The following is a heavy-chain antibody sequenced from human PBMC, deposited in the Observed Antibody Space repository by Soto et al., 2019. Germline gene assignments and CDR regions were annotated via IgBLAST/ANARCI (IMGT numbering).Heavy chain of an antibody. CDR2: INPKSGGT. CDR1: GYTFTVYY. CDR3: ARDLATGRVKAGFDY. D-gene: IGHD2-21*01. J-gene: IGHJ4*02. V-gene: IGHV1-2*02. Sequence: ASVKVSCKASGYTFTVYYMHWVRQPAGQGLEWMGWINPKSGGTMYPQKFQGRVTMTWDTSIRTSYMALTRVRSDDTAVYYCARDLATGRVKAGFDYWGQGTLVTVSS.